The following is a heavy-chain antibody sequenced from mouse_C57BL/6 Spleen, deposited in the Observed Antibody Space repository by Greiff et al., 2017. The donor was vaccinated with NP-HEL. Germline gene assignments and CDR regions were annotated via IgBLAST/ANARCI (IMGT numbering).Heavy chain of an antibody. D-gene: IGHD1-1*01. Sequence: VQLQQPGAELVKPGASVKLSCKASGYTFTSYWMQWVKQRPGQGLEWIGEIDPSDSHTNYNQKFKGKATLTVDTSSSTAYMQLSSLTSEDSAVYYCARHYYGSYYWYFDVWGTGTTVTVSS. CDR3: ARHYYGSYYWYFDV. V-gene: IGHV1-50*01. J-gene: IGHJ1*03. CDR2: IDPSDSHT. CDR1: GYTFTSYW.